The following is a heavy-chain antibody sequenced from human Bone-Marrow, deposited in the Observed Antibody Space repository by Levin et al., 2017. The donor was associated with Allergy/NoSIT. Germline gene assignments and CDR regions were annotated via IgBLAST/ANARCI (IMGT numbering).Heavy chain of an antibody. J-gene: IGHJ5*02. CDR2: ISWNSGSI. V-gene: IGHV3-9*01. CDR3: AKGRGGSCYRIDNWFDP. CDR1: GFTFDDYA. D-gene: IGHD2-15*01. Sequence: PGESLKISCAASGFTFDDYAMHWVRQAPGKGLEWVSGISWNSGSIGYADSVKGRFTISRDNAKNSLYLQMNSLRAEDTALYYCAKGRGGSCYRIDNWFDPWGQGTLVTVSS.